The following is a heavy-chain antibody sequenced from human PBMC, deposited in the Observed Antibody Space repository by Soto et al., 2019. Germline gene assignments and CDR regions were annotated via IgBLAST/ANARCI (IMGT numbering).Heavy chain of an antibody. J-gene: IGHJ4*02. D-gene: IGHD6-6*01. CDR1: GFTFTNYW. CDR2: IKRDGSKK. V-gene: IGHV3-7*04. Sequence: GGSLRLSCAASGFTFTNYWMTWVRQAPGKGLEWVANIKRDGSKKYYVDSVRGRFTISRDNAKNALYLQMNSLRPEDTSLYNCAKDSSSSIYFLDYWGQGILVTVSS. CDR3: AKDSSSSIYFLDY.